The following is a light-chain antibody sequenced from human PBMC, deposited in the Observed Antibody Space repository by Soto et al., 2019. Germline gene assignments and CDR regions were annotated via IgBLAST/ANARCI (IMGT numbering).Light chain of an antibody. CDR2: AAS. CDR3: QPRKTWPPIT. J-gene: IGKJ5*01. Sequence: EIELTQSPATLSLSPGERATLSCRASQNVEGYLAWYQQKPGQAPRLLIYAASNRATGIPARFNGSGSGTAFTLTTTSPEPEDFAHYYCQPRKTWPPITFGQGTRLEIK. CDR1: QNVEGY. V-gene: IGKV3-11*01.